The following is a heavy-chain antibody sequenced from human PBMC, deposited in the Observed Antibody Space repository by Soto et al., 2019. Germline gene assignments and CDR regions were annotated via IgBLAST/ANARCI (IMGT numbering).Heavy chain of an antibody. CDR1: GFTFSSYG. J-gene: IGHJ6*02. CDR3: AKDRVIDDTPTFYYYGMDV. D-gene: IGHD2-21*01. CDR2: ISYDGSNK. V-gene: IGHV3-30*18. Sequence: GGSLRLSCAASGFTFSSYGMHWVRQAPGKGLEWVAVISYDGSNKYYADSVKGRFTISRDNSKNTLYLQMNSLRAEDTAVYYCAKDRVIDDTPTFYYYGMDVWGQGTTVTVSS.